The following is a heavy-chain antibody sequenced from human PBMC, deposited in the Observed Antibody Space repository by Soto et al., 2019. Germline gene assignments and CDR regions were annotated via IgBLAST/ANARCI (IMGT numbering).Heavy chain of an antibody. CDR2: IIPMFATP. CDR1: GGTFSSYS. Sequence: SGKGSCKASGGTFSSYSINWVRQAPVQGLEWMGGIIPMFATPNYAPTFQGRVTITADESTNTAYMELSSLISEDTAVYYCARDFGDGYNIGAFDFWGQGTMVTV. V-gene: IGHV1-69*13. D-gene: IGHD5-12*01. J-gene: IGHJ3*01. CDR3: ARDFGDGYNIGAFDF.